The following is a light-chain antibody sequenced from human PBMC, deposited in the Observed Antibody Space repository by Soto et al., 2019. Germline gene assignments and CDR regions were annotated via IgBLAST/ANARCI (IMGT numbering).Light chain of an antibody. V-gene: IGLV4-69*01. CDR2: LNSDGSH. CDR3: QTWGSCIVV. Sequence: QLVLTQSPSASASLGASVTLTCTLSSGHSIYAIARHQQQSEKGPPYLMKLNSDGSHSKGDGIPGRLSGPSSGAERYLTISRPQSGDEADYYCQTWGSCIVVFGGGTKLTGL. J-gene: IGLJ2*01. CDR1: SGHSIYA.